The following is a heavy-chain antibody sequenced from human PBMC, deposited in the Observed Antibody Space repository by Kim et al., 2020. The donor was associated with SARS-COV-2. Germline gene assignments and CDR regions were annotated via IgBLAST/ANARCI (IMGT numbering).Heavy chain of an antibody. CDR1: GYTFTRDD. Sequence: ASVKVSCKASGYTFTRDDINWVRQATGQGLEWMGWMNPNSGNTGYAQKFQGRVTMTRNTSISTAYMELSSLRSEYTAVYYCASGVTEAQRITIFGVRLRKPYYFDYWGQGTLVTVSS. J-gene: IGHJ4*02. CDR2: MNPNSGNT. CDR3: ASGVTEAQRITIFGVRLRKPYYFDY. V-gene: IGHV1-8*01. D-gene: IGHD3-3*01.